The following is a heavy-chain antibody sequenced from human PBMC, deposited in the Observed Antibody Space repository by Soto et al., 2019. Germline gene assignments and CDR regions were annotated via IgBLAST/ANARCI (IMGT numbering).Heavy chain of an antibody. D-gene: IGHD5-12*01. J-gene: IGHJ6*02. V-gene: IGHV3-33*01. CDR3: ARPRASSGYDWGGLPQSGYGMDV. Sequence: GGSLRLSCAASGFTFSSDGMHWVRRAPGKGLEWVAVIWYDGSNKYYADSVKGRFTISRDNSKNTLYLQMNSLRAEDTAVYYCARPRASSGYDWGGLPQSGYGMDVWGQGTTVTVSS. CDR2: IWYDGSNK. CDR1: GFTFSSDG.